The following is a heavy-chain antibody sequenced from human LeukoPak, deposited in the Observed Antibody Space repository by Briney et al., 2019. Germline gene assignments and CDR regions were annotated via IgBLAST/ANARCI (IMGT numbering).Heavy chain of an antibody. CDR1: GFNLDSYM. J-gene: IGHJ5*02. V-gene: IGHV3-21*01. D-gene: IGHD1-1*01. Sequence: GGSLRLSCAASGFNLDSYMLNWVRQAPGKGLEWVSSISSTGSYIYHADSVKGRFTISRDNPGNVVYLQMDSLRAEDTAVYYCSRVAQSGPTGWFDPWGQGTLVTVSS. CDR3: SRVAQSGPTGWFDP. CDR2: ISSTGSYI.